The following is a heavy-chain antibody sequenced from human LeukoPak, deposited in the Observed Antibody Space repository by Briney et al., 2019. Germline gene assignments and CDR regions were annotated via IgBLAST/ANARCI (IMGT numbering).Heavy chain of an antibody. CDR3: AKELGYCSGGSCPFDY. CDR1: GFTFSSYA. V-gene: IGHV3-23*01. J-gene: IGHJ4*02. Sequence: GGSLRLSCAASGFTFSSYAMSWVRQAPGKGLEGVSAISGSGGSTYYADSVKGRFTISRDNSKNTLYLQMNSLRAEDTAVYYCAKELGYCSGGSCPFDYWGQGTLVTVSS. CDR2: ISGSGGST. D-gene: IGHD2-15*01.